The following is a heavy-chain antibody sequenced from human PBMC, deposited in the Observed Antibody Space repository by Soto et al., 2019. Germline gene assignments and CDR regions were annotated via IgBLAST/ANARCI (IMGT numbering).Heavy chain of an antibody. CDR3: ARGEDAFFYYGLDV. Sequence: SETLSLTCSVSGDSISPCYWSWIRQPPGKGLEWIGSISDTGSTTYNPSLNSRVTISFDTSKNQFSLNLDSVTAADTAVYYCARGEDAFFYYGLDVWGQGITVTASS. V-gene: IGHV4-59*01. J-gene: IGHJ6*02. CDR1: GDSISPCY. CDR2: ISDTGST.